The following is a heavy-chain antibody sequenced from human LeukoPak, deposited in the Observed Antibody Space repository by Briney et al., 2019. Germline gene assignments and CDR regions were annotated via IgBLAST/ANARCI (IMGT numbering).Heavy chain of an antibody. J-gene: IGHJ5*02. CDR1: GYSFTSYW. CDR3: ARLYYYDSSGYQFNWFDP. D-gene: IGHD3-22*01. V-gene: IGHV5-51*01. Sequence: GESLKISCKGSGYSFTSYWIGWVRQMPGKGLEWMGIIYPGDSDIRYSPSFQGQVTISADKSISTAYLQWSSLKASDTAMYHCARLYYYDSSGYQFNWFDPWGQGTLVTVSS. CDR2: IYPGDSDI.